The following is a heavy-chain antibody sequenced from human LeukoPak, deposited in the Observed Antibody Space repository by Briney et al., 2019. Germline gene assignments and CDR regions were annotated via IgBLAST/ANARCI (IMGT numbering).Heavy chain of an antibody. CDR2: IKQGGSEM. J-gene: IGHJ4*02. CDR3: TRVGAWELLRVLDY. Sequence: GGSLRLSCAASGFTFSSYWMTWVRQVPGKGLEWVANIKQGGSEMHYVDSVKGRFTISRDNAKNSLYLQMNSLRAEDTAVYYCTRVGAWELLRVLDYWGQGTLVTVSS. V-gene: IGHV3-7*01. D-gene: IGHD1-26*01. CDR1: GFTFSSYW.